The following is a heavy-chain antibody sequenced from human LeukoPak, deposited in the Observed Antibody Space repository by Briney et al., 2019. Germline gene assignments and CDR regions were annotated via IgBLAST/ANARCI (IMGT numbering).Heavy chain of an antibody. CDR2: IHYNGSP. J-gene: IGHJ5*02. CDR1: GRSISRYY. V-gene: IGHV4-59*01. Sequence: PSETLSLTCSVSGRSISRYYWSLIRQPPGKGLEWIGYIHYNGSPNYNPSLKNRVPISVDTSKNQFSLKLSSVTAADTAVYYCARGLWFGELSEQNGFDPWRQGTLVSVSS. D-gene: IGHD3-10*01. CDR3: ARGLWFGELSEQNGFDP.